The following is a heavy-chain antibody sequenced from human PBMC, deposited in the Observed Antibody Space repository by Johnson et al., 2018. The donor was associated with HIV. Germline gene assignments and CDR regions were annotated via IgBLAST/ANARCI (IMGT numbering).Heavy chain of an antibody. D-gene: IGHD6-13*01. J-gene: IGHJ3*02. CDR3: ARMVDSRSWTNDAFDI. CDR2: IYSGGST. V-gene: IGHV3-53*01. CDR1: GFTVSSNY. Sequence: VQLVESGGGLIQPGGSLRLSCAASGFTVSSNYMSWVRQAPGKGLEWVSVIYSGGSTYYADSVKGRFTISRDNSKNTLYLQMKSLRAEDTAVYYCARMVDSRSWTNDAFDIWGQGTMVTVSS.